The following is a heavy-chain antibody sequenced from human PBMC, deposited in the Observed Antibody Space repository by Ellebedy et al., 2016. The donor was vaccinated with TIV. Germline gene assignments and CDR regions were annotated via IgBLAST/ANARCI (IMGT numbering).Heavy chain of an antibody. D-gene: IGHD3-10*01. Sequence: PGGSLRLSCAASGFTFSEYSLSWVRQAPGRRLEWVASIYGLNTYTNYGDSVKGRFTVSSDNGKNALYLQMNSLRSGDTAVYYCARDSIADFEDDYYAYFDLWGQGTLVTVSS. CDR3: ARDSIADFEDDYYAYFDL. J-gene: IGHJ4*02. CDR1: GFTFSEYS. V-gene: IGHV3-21*03. CDR2: IYGLNTYT.